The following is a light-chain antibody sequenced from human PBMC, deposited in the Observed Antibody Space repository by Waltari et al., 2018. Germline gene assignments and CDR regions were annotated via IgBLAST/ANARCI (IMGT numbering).Light chain of an antibody. J-gene: IGLJ1*01. V-gene: IGLV1-47*01. CDR1: IPNLGTNS. CDR3: ATWDDSLRAHV. CDR2: RNN. Sequence: SVLTPPPSASGTPGQGVTISCYGRIPNLGTNSLTWYPHLPGTAPRPLIYRNNQRPSWGPYRFSGSKSGTSASLAISGLRSEDEADYYCATWDDSLRAHVFGTGTKVTVL.